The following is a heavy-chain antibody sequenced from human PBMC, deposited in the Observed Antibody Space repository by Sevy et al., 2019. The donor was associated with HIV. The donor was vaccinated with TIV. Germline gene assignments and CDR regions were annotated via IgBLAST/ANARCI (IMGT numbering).Heavy chain of an antibody. CDR1: GFTFTSSA. CDR2: IVVGSGNT. J-gene: IGHJ6*02. CDR3: AAAPDYYYGMDV. V-gene: IGHV1-58*01. Sequence: ASVKVSCKASGFTFTSSAVQWVRQARGQRLEWVGWIVVGSGNTNYAQKFQERVTITRDMSTSTAYMELSSLRSEDTAVYYCAAAPDYYYGMDVWGQGTTVTVSS.